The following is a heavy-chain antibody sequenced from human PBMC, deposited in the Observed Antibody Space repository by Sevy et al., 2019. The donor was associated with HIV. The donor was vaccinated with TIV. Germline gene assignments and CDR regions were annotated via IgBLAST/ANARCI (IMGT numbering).Heavy chain of an antibody. CDR3: AKTINSGGGVVPAANYYYYGLYV. Sequence: GGSLRLSCAASGFTFSDYAMNWVRQAPGKGLEWVSAINGKGRSTHYTDSVEGRFTISRDNAKSTLYLEMNSLRVEDTAVYYCAKTINSGGGVVPAANYYYYGLYVWGQGTTVTVSS. CDR1: GFTFSDYA. D-gene: IGHD2-2*01. V-gene: IGHV3-23*01. CDR2: INGKGRST. J-gene: IGHJ6*02.